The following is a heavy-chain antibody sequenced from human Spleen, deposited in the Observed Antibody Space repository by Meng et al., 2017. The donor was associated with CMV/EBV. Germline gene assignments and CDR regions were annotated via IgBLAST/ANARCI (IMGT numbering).Heavy chain of an antibody. CDR2: INRDGSQQ. J-gene: IGHJ4*02. Sequence: GGSLRLSCAASGFTFSTSWMSWVRQAPGKGLEWVANINRDGSQQYYVDSAKGRFTISRDNAKSSLYLHMNSLRADDAALYYCARHGDYSFDYWGQGTLVTVSS. V-gene: IGHV3-7*03. CDR3: ARHGDYSFDY. CDR1: GFTFSTSW. D-gene: IGHD4-17*01.